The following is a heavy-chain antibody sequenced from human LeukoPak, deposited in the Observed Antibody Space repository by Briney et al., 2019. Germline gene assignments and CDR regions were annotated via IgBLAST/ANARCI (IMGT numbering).Heavy chain of an antibody. CDR1: GGSFSGYY. CDR2: INHSGST. D-gene: IGHD6-13*01. V-gene: IGHV4-34*01. Sequence: PSETLSLTCAVYGGSFSGYYWSWIRQPPGKGLEWIGEINHSGSTNYNPSLKSRVTISVDTSKNQFSLKLSPVTAADTAVYYCARGDRLYSSSWYSDAFDIWGQGTMVTVSS. J-gene: IGHJ3*02. CDR3: ARGDRLYSSSWYSDAFDI.